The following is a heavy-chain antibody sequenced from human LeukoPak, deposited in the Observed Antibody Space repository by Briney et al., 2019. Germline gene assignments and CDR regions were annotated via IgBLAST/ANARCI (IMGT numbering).Heavy chain of an antibody. CDR2: IYYSGST. Sequence: SETLSLTRTVSGGSISSSYYYWGWIRQPPGKGLEWIGNIYYSGSTYYNPSLKSRVTISVDTSKNQFSLKLSSVTAADTAVYYCARQNCSGGSCLVGYWGQGTLVTVSS. CDR1: GGSISSSYYY. D-gene: IGHD2-15*01. J-gene: IGHJ4*02. CDR3: ARQNCSGGSCLVGY. V-gene: IGHV4-39*01.